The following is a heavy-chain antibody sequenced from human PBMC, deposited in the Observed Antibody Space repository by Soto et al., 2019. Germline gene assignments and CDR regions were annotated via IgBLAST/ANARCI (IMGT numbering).Heavy chain of an antibody. Sequence: GGSLRLSCAASGFTFSISGMTWVRQAPGKGLEWISTLSSGKTFFYADSVKGRFTISRDDAKSSLYLQMNSLRAEDTAVYYCARDLESEDIVLVPAARNWFDPWGQGTLVTVSS. CDR3: ARDLESEDIVLVPAARNWFDP. CDR1: GFTFSISG. V-gene: IGHV3-21*06. J-gene: IGHJ5*02. D-gene: IGHD2-2*01. CDR2: LSSGKTF.